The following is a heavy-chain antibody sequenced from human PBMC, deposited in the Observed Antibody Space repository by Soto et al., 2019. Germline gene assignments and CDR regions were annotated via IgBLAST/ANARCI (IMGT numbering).Heavy chain of an antibody. CDR1: GFTFSTYV. CDR2: ISGSGGST. D-gene: IGHD6-13*01. V-gene: IGHV3-23*01. J-gene: IGHJ4*02. Sequence: PGGALRLSCAASGFTFSTYVMTWVRQPPGKGLEWVSAISGSGGSTYLADSVKGRFTISRDNSKNTLYLQMNSLRADDTAVYYCAKATRGGAATLIRDYWGQGTLVTVSS. CDR3: AKATRGGAATLIRDY.